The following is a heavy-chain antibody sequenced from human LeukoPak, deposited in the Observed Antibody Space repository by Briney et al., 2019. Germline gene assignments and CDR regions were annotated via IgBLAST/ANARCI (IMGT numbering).Heavy chain of an antibody. CDR2: IYYSGST. Sequence: SETLSLTCTVSGDSISSSNYYWGWIRQPPGKGLEWIGSIYYSGSTYYNPSLKSRVTISVDTSKNQFSLKLSSVTAADTAVYYCARHTSMWGFGLFYWGQGTLVTVSS. CDR3: ARHTSMWGFGLFY. V-gene: IGHV4-39*01. D-gene: IGHD3-3*01. CDR1: GDSISSSNYY. J-gene: IGHJ4*02.